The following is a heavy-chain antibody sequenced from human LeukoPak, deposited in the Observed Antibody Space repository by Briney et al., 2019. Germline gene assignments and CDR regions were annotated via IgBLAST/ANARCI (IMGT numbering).Heavy chain of an antibody. D-gene: IGHD3-16*02. J-gene: IGHJ5*02. V-gene: IGHV4-61*02. Sequence: PSETLSLTYTASGGSISSGSYYWSWIRQPAGKGLEWIGRIYTSGSTNYNPSLKSRVTISVDTSKNQFSLKLSSVTAADTAVYYCARVSNYDYVWGSYRSMSPYNWFDPWGQGTLVTVSS. CDR3: ARVSNYDYVWGSYRSMSPYNWFDP. CDR1: GGSISSGSYY. CDR2: IYTSGST.